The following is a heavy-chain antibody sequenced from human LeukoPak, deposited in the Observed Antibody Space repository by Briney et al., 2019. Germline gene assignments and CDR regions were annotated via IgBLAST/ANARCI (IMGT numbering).Heavy chain of an antibody. CDR2: IWYDGSNK. CDR1: GFTFSSYG. CDR3: ARDGYRITIFGVVPPTNWFDP. D-gene: IGHD3-3*01. V-gene: IGHV3-33*01. J-gene: IGHJ5*02. Sequence: PGRSLRLSCAASGFTFSSYGMHWVRQAPGKGLEWVAVIWYDGSNKYYADSVKGRFTISRDNSKNTLYLQMSSLRAEDTAVYYCARDGYRITIFGVVPPTNWFDPWGQGTLVTVSS.